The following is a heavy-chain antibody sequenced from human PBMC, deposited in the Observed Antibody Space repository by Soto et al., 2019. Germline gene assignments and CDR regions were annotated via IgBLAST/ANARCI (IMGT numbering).Heavy chain of an antibody. Sequence: VPIGSLSTYFWTWIRQPPGKGLEWIGEINHSGSPNYSPSLRGRVTISLDTSKKQFSLNLSSVTAADTAVYFCARARLSQWSQDYYGLEVWGQGTTVTVSS. J-gene: IGHJ6*02. CDR1: IGSLSTYF. V-gene: IGHV4-34*01. CDR3: ARARLSQWSQDYYGLEV. D-gene: IGHD3-3*01. CDR2: INHSGSP.